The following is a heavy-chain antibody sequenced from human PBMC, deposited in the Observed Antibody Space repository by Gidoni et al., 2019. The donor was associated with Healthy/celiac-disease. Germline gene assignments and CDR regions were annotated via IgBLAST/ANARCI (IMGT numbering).Heavy chain of an antibody. J-gene: IGHJ3*02. CDR2: ISYDGSKK. Sequence: QLQLVESGGGVVQPGRSLRLSCAASGFSFSSYGMHWVRQAPGKGLEWVAVISYDGSKKYYADSVKGRFTNSRDNSKNTLYLQMNSLRAEDTAVYYCAKDMRQWEPLRVGAFDIWGQGTRVTVSS. V-gene: IGHV3-30*18. CDR1: GFSFSSYG. D-gene: IGHD1-26*01. CDR3: AKDMRQWEPLRVGAFDI.